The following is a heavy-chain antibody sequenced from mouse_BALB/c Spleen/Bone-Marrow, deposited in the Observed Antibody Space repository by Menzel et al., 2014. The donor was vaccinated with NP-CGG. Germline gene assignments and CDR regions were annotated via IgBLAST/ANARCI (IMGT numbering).Heavy chain of an antibody. V-gene: IGHV5-17*02. CDR3: ARGGNFAWFAY. Sequence: EVKLMESGGGLVQPGGSRKLSCAASGFTFSSFGMHWVRQAPEKGLEWVAYISSGSSTIYYADTVKGRFTISRDNPKNTLFLQMTSVRSEDTAMYYCARGGNFAWFAYWGQGTLVTVSA. CDR1: GFTFSSFG. D-gene: IGHD2-1*01. J-gene: IGHJ3*01. CDR2: ISSGSSTI.